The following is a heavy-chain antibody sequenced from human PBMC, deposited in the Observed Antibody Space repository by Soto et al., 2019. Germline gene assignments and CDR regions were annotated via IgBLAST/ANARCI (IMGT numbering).Heavy chain of an antibody. J-gene: IGHJ5*02. Sequence: QVPLVQSGAEVKKPGASVKVSCKASGYTFTGYYMHWVRQAPGQGLEWMGWINPNSGGTNYAQKFQGWVTMTRDTSISTAYVELSRLRSADSAVYYCARGRDLYISAGSCYSSFDPWGQGTLVSVSS. CDR2: INPNSGGT. CDR3: ARGRDLYISAGSCYSSFDP. D-gene: IGHD2-15*01. V-gene: IGHV1-2*04. CDR1: GYTFTGYY.